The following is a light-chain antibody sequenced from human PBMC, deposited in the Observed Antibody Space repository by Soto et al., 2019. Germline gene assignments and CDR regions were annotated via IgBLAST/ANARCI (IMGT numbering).Light chain of an antibody. CDR3: QQYNNWPNT. Sequence: EIVMTQSPATLSVSPGERATLSCRASQSVSSNLAWYQQKPGQAPRLLIYGASTRATGIPARFSGCGSGTEFTLTISSLQSEDFAVYYCQQYNNWPNTFGQGTKLEIK. CDR1: QSVSSN. J-gene: IGKJ2*01. V-gene: IGKV3-15*01. CDR2: GAS.